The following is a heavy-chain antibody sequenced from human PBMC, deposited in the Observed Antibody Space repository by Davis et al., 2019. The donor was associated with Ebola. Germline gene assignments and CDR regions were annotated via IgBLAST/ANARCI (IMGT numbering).Heavy chain of an antibody. CDR3: GKADCGGDCRVVDF. CDR1: GFTFSDYY. V-gene: IGHV3-11*01. CDR2: ISSSGSTI. D-gene: IGHD2-21*02. J-gene: IGHJ4*02. Sequence: GGSLRLSCAASGFTFSDYYMSWIRQAPGKGLEWVSYISSSGSTIYYADSVKGRFTISRDNAKNSLYLQMNSLTSEDTAIYYCGKADCGGDCRVVDFWGQGTLVTVSA.